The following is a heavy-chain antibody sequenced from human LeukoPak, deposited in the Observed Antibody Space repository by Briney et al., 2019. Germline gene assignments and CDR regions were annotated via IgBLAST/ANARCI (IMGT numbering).Heavy chain of an antibody. CDR2: ISGSGGST. Sequence: PGGSLRLSCAASGFTFSSYAMSWVRQAPGKGLEWVSAISGSGGSTYYADSVKGRFTISRDNSKNTLYLQMNSLRAEDTAVYYCAKVIYYESSGYYDYWGQGTLVTVSS. D-gene: IGHD3-22*01. CDR1: GFTFSSYA. J-gene: IGHJ4*02. V-gene: IGHV3-23*01. CDR3: AKVIYYESSGYYDY.